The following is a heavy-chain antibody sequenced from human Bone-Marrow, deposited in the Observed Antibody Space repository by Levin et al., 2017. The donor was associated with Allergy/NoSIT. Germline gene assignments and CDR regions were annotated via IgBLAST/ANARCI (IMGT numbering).Heavy chain of an antibody. Sequence: GESLKISCAASGFTFSSYAMHWVRQAPGKGLEWVAVISYDGSNKYYADSVKGRFTISRDNSKNTLYLQMNSLRAEDTAVYYCARDGRGGYDPYYYYYYMDGWGKGTTVTVSS. D-gene: IGHD5-12*01. CDR1: GFTFSSYA. V-gene: IGHV3-30-3*01. CDR2: ISYDGSNK. J-gene: IGHJ6*03. CDR3: ARDGRGGYDPYYYYYYMDG.